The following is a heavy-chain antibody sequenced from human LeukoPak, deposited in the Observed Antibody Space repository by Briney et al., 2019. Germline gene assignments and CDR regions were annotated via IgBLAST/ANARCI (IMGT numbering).Heavy chain of an antibody. J-gene: IGHJ4*02. V-gene: IGHV3-30*02. CDR3: ATSYSSSWTNDY. CDR1: GFPFSSYD. Sequence: SGGPLRLSCAASGFPFSSYDMHWVRQAPGKGLEWVAFIRYDGSNKYYADSVKGRFTISRDNSKNTLYLQMNSLRAEDTAVYYCATSYSSSWTNDYWGQGTLVTVSS. CDR2: IRYDGSNK. D-gene: IGHD6-13*01.